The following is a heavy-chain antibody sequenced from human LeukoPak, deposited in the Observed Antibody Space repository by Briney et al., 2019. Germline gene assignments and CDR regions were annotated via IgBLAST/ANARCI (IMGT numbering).Heavy chain of an antibody. D-gene: IGHD2-2*01. J-gene: IGHJ5*02. CDR2: IYYSGST. Sequence: SETLSLTCTVSGGSISSYYWSWIRQPPGKGLEWIGYIYYSGSTYYNPSLKSRVTISVDTSKNQFSLKLSSVTAADTAVYYCARVGPQLANNWFDPWGQGTLVTVSS. V-gene: IGHV4-59*12. CDR3: ARVGPQLANNWFDP. CDR1: GGSISSYY.